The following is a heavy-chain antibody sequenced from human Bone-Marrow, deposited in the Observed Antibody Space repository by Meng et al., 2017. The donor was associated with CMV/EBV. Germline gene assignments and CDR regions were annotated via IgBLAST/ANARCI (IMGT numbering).Heavy chain of an antibody. J-gene: IGHJ4*02. D-gene: IGHD4-17*01. V-gene: IGHV1-46*01. Sequence: CNASGYTFTSFQMQWVRQAPGPGLAWMGIINPSGGRTSYAQKFQGRVSMTRDTSTSIVYMELSSLRSEDTAVYYCARDGGNYGDADYWGQGTLVTVSS. CDR3: ARDGGNYGDADY. CDR2: INPSGGRT. CDR1: GYTFTSFQ.